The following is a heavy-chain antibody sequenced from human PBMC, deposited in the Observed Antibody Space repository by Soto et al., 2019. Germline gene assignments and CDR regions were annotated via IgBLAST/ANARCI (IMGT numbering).Heavy chain of an antibody. Sequence: GGSLRLCCAASGFTFCSYGMHWFRKAPGTGLEWVAVISYDGSNKYYADSVKGRFTISRDNSKNTLYLQMNSLRAEDTAVYYCAKDESVTSPPYYYYYGMDVWGQGTTVTVSS. J-gene: IGHJ6*02. D-gene: IGHD4-4*01. V-gene: IGHV3-30*18. CDR2: ISYDGSNK. CDR1: GFTFCSYG. CDR3: AKDESVTSPPYYYYYGMDV.